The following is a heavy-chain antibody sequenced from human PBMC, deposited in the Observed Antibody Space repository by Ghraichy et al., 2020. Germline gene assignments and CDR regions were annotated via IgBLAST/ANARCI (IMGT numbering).Heavy chain of an antibody. D-gene: IGHD2-21*01. CDR2: IKRDGSEK. V-gene: IGHV3-7*03. Sequence: GESLNISCAASGFTFSPYWMSWVRQVPRKGLDWVANIKRDGSEKYYVDSVKGRFSISRDNAKNSLYLQMNSLRAEDTAVYFCARGGGGWGFDIWGQGTMVTVSS. CDR1: GFTFSPYW. CDR3: ARGGGGWGFDI. J-gene: IGHJ3*02.